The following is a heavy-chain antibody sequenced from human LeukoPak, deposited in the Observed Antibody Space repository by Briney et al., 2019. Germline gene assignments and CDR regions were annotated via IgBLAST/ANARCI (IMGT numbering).Heavy chain of an antibody. CDR1: GGSITNTKYY. CDR2: IYYTGST. CDR3: TRHTGYISGQYSNYEDS. D-gene: IGHD4-11*01. V-gene: IGHV4-39*01. J-gene: IGHJ4*02. Sequence: PSETLSPTCTLSGGSITNTKYYWGWIRQPPGKGLEWIGSIYYTGSTYYNPSLKSRVTISVDTSKNQFSLKLRSVTAADTALYYCTRHTGYISGQYSNYEDSWGQGTLVTVSS.